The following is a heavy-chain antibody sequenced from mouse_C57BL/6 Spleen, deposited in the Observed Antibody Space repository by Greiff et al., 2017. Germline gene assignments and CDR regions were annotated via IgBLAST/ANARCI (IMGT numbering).Heavy chain of an antibody. CDR2: IYPGDGDT. Sequence: EQLQESGAELVKPGASVKISCKASGYAFSSYWMNWVKQRPGKGLEWIGQIYPGDGDTNYNGKVKGKATLTADKSSSTAYMQLSSLNSEDSAVYFCARDFYGSSHYYAMDYWGQGTSVTVSS. CDR1: GYAFSSYW. V-gene: IGHV1-80*01. J-gene: IGHJ4*01. D-gene: IGHD1-1*01. CDR3: ARDFYGSSHYYAMDY.